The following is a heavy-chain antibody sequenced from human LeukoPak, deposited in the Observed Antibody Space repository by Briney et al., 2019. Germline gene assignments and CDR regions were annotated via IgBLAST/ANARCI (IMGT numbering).Heavy chain of an antibody. Sequence: GGSLRLSCAVSGFTFRNYAMHWVRQGPGKGLEWVAVISYDGSDKYYADSVKGRFTISRDNSKNTLYLQMNSLRAEDTAVYYCARGNILTADGDFDYWGQGTLVTVSS. D-gene: IGHD3-9*01. CDR1: GFTFRNYA. V-gene: IGHV3-30*04. CDR2: ISYDGSDK. CDR3: ARGNILTADGDFDY. J-gene: IGHJ4*02.